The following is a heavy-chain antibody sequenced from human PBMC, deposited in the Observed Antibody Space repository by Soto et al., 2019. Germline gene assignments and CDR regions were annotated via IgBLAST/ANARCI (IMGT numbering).Heavy chain of an antibody. CDR1: GFIFSDYY. D-gene: IGHD3-22*01. J-gene: IGHJ4*02. V-gene: IGHV3-11*01. CDR3: ARDRGYYDSSGYFDY. CDR2: ISSSDNIV. Sequence: GGSLRLSCAASGFIFSDYYMSWIRQAPGKGLEWISYISSSDNIVYYADSVKGRFTISRDNAKNSLYLQMNSLRAEDTAVYYCARDRGYYDSSGYFDYWGQGTLVTVSS.